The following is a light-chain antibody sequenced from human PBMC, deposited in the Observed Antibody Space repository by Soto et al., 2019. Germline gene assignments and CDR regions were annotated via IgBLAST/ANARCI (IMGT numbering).Light chain of an antibody. CDR2: GAS. Sequence: PGDRATLSCRASQSFSSTFFAWYQQKPGQAPRLLIYGASSRATGIPDRFSGSGSGTDFTLTISRLEPEDFAVYYCQQYAISVTFGQGTKVEI. CDR3: QQYAISVT. CDR1: QSFSSTF. V-gene: IGKV3-20*01. J-gene: IGKJ1*01.